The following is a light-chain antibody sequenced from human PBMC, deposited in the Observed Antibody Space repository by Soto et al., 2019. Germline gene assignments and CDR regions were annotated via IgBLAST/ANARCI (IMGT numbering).Light chain of an antibody. CDR3: AARDCRLGGGV. CDR1: SSNIGSNY. J-gene: IGLJ3*02. V-gene: IGLV1-47*01. Sequence: QSVLTQPPSASGTPGQRVTISCSGSSSNIGSNYVYWYQQLPGTAPKLLIYRNNQRPSGVPDRFSGSKSGTSASLAINGLRSGGGGYFYCAARDCRLGGGVFGGGTQLTVL. CDR2: RNN.